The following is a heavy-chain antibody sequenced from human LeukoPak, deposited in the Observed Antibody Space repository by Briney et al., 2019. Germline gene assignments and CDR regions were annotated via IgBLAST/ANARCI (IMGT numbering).Heavy chain of an antibody. D-gene: IGHD3-22*01. J-gene: IGHJ6*02. CDR2: IIPILGIA. CDR3: AYVEDSSGYYNYYYGMDV. CDR1: GGTFSSYA. Sequence: ASVKVSCTASGGTFSSYAISWVRQAPGQGLEWMGRIIPILGIANYAQKFQGRVTITADKSTSTAYMELSSLRSEDTAVYYCAYVEDSSGYYNYYYGMDVWGQGTTVTVSS. V-gene: IGHV1-69*04.